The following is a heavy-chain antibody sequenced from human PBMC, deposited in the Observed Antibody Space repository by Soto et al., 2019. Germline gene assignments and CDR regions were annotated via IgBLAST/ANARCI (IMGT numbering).Heavy chain of an antibody. CDR3: ARMDIVVVVAATPAYGMDV. CDR2: INGGGIST. V-gene: IGHV3-66*02. J-gene: IGHJ6*02. Sequence: GGSLRLSCAASGFTVNSYYMSWVRQTPEKGLEWVSAINGGGISTYYADSVKGRFTISRDNSKNTLYLQMNSLRAEDTAVYYWARMDIVVVVAATPAYGMDVWGQGTTVTVSS. CDR1: GFTVNSYY. D-gene: IGHD2-15*01.